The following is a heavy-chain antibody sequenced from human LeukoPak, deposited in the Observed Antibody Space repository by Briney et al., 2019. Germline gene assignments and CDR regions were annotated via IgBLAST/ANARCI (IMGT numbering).Heavy chain of an antibody. D-gene: IGHD3-16*01. CDR3: VRDGEGGLDYFDY. J-gene: IGHJ4*02. V-gene: IGHV6-1*01. Sequence: SQTLSLTCAISGDSVSSNSAAWNWIRQSPSGGLEWLGRTYYRSKWFHDYALFVKSRITINPDTSKNQFSLHLKSVTPEDTAVYYCVRDGEGGLDYFDYWGRGTLVTVSS. CDR1: GDSVSSNSAA. CDR2: TYYRSKWFH.